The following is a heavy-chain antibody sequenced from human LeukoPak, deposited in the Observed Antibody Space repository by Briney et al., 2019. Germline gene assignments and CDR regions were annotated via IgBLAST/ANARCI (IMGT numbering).Heavy chain of an antibody. D-gene: IGHD1-26*01. CDR2: ISSHSGTI. CDR3: ARVAGSYYVIDY. CDR1: GFTFTSYS. V-gene: IGHV3-48*01. J-gene: IGHJ4*02. Sequence: GGSLRLSCAASGFTFTSYSMNWVRQAPGKGREGISYISSHSGTIYYADTVKGRFTMSRDNPENSLYLQMTSLRAEDTAVYYCARVAGSYYVIDYWGQGTLVTVSS.